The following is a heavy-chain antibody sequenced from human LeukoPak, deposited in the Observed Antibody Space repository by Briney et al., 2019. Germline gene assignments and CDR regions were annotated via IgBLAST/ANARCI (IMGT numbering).Heavy chain of an antibody. V-gene: IGHV3-7*03. D-gene: IGHD2-15*01. CDR3: AREDIVVVEYGTDV. J-gene: IGHJ6*04. CDR2: IKQDGSEK. Sequence: GGSLRLSCAASGFTFSSYWMSWVRQAPGKGLEWVANIKQDGSEKYYVDSVKGRFTISRDNAKNSLYLQMNSLRAEDTAVYYCAREDIVVVEYGTDVWGKGTTVTVSS. CDR1: GFTFSSYW.